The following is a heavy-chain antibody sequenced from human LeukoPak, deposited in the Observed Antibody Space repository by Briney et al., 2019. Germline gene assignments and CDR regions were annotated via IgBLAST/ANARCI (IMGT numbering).Heavy chain of an antibody. Sequence: SVKVSCKASGGTFSSYAISWVRQAPGQGLEWMGRIIPILGIANYAQKFQGRVTITADKSTSTAYMELSSLRSEDTAVYYCASRTSNGSGSYRDIYYYGMDVWGQGTTVTVSS. CDR3: ASRTSNGSGSYRDIYYYGMDV. CDR2: IIPILGIA. D-gene: IGHD3-10*01. J-gene: IGHJ6*02. V-gene: IGHV1-69*04. CDR1: GGTFSSYA.